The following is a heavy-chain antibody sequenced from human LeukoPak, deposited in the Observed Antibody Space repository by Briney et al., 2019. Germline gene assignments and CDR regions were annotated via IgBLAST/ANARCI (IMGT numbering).Heavy chain of an antibody. V-gene: IGHV3-9*03. Sequence: GRSLRLSCAASGLTFDDYAMHWVRQVPGRGLEWVSSVSWNSASIGYADSVKGRFTISRDNAKNSLYLQMNSLRPEDMALYYSAKGGFGELLISSGFDYWGQGTLVTVSS. CDR1: GLTFDDYA. D-gene: IGHD3-10*01. CDR3: AKGGFGELLISSGFDY. CDR2: VSWNSASI. J-gene: IGHJ4*02.